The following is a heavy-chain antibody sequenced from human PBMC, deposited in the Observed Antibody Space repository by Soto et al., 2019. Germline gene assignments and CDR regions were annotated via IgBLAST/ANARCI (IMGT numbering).Heavy chain of an antibody. CDR2: ISAYNGNT. CDR3: AVRVTISPAEKAADYGMDV. V-gene: IGHV1-18*01. J-gene: IGHJ6*01. D-gene: IGHD3-3*01. CDR1: GYTFTSYG. Sequence: QVQLVQSGAEVKKPGASVKVSCKASGYTFTSYGISWVRQAPGQGLEWMGWISAYNGNTNYAQKLQGRVTLTTDTSTSTAYMELSSRSSDDTAVYYGAVRVTISPAEKAADYGMDVWGHGTTVTVSS.